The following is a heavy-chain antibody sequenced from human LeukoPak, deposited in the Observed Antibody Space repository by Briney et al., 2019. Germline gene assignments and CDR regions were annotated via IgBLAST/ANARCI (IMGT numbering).Heavy chain of an antibody. V-gene: IGHV4-4*09. CDR2: IYTSGST. CDR1: GGSISSYY. D-gene: IGHD6-13*01. J-gene: IGHJ4*02. Sequence: SEILSLTCTVSGGSISSYYWSWIRQPPGKGLEWIGYIYTSGSTNYNPSLKSRVTISVDTSKNQFSLKLSSVTAADTAVYYCARLWGSSSWVDYWGQGTLVTVSS. CDR3: ARLWGSSSWVDY.